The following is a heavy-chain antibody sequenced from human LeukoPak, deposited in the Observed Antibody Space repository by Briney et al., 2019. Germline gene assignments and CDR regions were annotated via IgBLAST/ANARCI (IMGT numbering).Heavy chain of an antibody. CDR3: ARDAARSNTAMGIYVH. CDR1: GGSISSYY. V-gene: IGHV4-59*01. CDR2: IYYSGST. Sequence: TSETLSLTCTVSGGSISSYYWSWIRQPPGKGLEWIGYIYYSGSTNYNPSLKSRVTISVDTSKNQFSLKLSSVTAADTAVYYCARDAARSNTAMGIYVHWGQGTLVTVSS. D-gene: IGHD5-18*01. J-gene: IGHJ4*02.